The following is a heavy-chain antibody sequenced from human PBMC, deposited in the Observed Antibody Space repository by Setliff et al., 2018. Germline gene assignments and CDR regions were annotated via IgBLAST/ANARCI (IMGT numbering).Heavy chain of an antibody. J-gene: IGHJ3*01. CDR1: GGSIRSSAHY. CDR3: ARPLEESFGGVRDSDAFDV. D-gene: IGHD3-16*01. Sequence: SETLSLTCTVSGGSIRSSAHYWGWIRQPPGKGLEWIGTIYYSGLTYYTPSLKSRVAISVDTSKNLLSLRVNSVTATDTAVYYCARPLEESFGGVRDSDAFDVWGQGTMVTVSS. V-gene: IGHV4-39*01. CDR2: IYYSGLT.